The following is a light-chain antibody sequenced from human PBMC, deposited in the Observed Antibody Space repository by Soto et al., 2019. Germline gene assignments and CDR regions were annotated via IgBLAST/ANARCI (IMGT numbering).Light chain of an antibody. CDR3: QKYNSYSRT. V-gene: IGKV1-5*03. CDR2: KAS. J-gene: IGKJ1*01. Sequence: DIQMTQSPSTLSASVGDRVTITCRASQSISSWLAWYQQKPGKAPKLLIYKASSLESGVPSRFSGSGSGTEFTLTIRSLHPDDVAPYYCQKYNSYSRTFGQGTKVEIK. CDR1: QSISSW.